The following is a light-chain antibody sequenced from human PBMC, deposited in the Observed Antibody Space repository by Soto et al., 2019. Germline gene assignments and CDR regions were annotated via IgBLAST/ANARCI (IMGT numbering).Light chain of an antibody. Sequence: SSELTQPLSVSVALGQTARITCGGNNIGSKNVHWYQQKPGQAPVLVIYRDSNRPSGIPERFSGSNSGNTATLTISRAQAGDEADYYCQVCASSAARVFGGGTKLTVL. V-gene: IGLV3-9*01. J-gene: IGLJ3*02. CDR3: QVCASSAARV. CDR2: RDS. CDR1: NIGSKN.